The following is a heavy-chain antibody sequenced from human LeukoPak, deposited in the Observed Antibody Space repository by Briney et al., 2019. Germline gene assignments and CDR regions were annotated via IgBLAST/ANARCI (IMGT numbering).Heavy chain of an antibody. J-gene: IGHJ4*02. CDR1: GGSVSSGSYY. Sequence: SETLSLTCTVSGGSVSSGSYYWSWIRQPPGKGLEWIGYIYYSGSTNYNPSLKSRVTISVDTFKNQFSLKLSSVTAADTAVYYCARGWGYYGSGSYYNAVDYWGQGTLVTVSS. CDR3: ARGWGYYGSGSYYNAVDY. CDR2: IYYSGST. V-gene: IGHV4-61*01. D-gene: IGHD3-10*01.